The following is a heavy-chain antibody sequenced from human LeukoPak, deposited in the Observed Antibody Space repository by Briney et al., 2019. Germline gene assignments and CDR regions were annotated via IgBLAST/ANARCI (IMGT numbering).Heavy chain of an antibody. V-gene: IGHV3-53*01. J-gene: IGHJ3*01. CDR1: EFTVSSNS. D-gene: IGHD3-22*01. CDR3: AGGHSSGSYFNAYHL. Sequence: GGSLRLSCAASEFTVSSNSMSWVRQAPGKGLEWVSGVYSGGSTFYADSVKGRFIISRDSSKNTLYLQMNTLRAEDTAVYYCAGGHSSGSYFNAYHLWGQGTMVTVSS. CDR2: VYSGGST.